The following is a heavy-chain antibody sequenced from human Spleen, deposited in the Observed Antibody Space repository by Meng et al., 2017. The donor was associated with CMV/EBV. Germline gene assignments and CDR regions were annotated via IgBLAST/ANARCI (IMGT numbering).Heavy chain of an antibody. J-gene: IGHJ5*02. CDR3: ARIAAGAQYNWLDP. D-gene: IGHD6-13*01. Sequence: ASGFIDSSNYITWVRQAPGKGLEWVSVIYSSGSTYYADSVKGRFTISRDNSKNTLYLQMNSLRAEDTAMYYCARIAAGAQYNWLDPWGQGTLVTVSS. CDR1: GFIDSSNY. CDR2: IYSSGST. V-gene: IGHV3-53*01.